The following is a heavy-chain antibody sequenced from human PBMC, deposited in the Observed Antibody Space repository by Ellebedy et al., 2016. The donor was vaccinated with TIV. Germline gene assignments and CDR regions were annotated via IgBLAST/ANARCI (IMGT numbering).Heavy chain of an antibody. D-gene: IGHD6-19*01. CDR3: ARRSSYWSALDF. V-gene: IGHV4-39*01. CDR2: IFYSGIT. J-gene: IGHJ4*02. Sequence: MPSETLSLTCAVSGGSISSSSYYWGWIRQPPGKGLEWIGCIFYSGITYYNPSLKSRVTISKDTSKNQFSLKLTSVTAADTAVYYCARRSSYWSALDFWGQGTLATVSS. CDR1: GGSISSSSYY.